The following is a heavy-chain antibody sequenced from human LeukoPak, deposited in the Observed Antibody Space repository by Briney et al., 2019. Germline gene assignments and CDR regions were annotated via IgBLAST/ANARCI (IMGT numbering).Heavy chain of an antibody. CDR1: GFNFTSYN. J-gene: IGHJ4*02. D-gene: IGHD2-15*01. V-gene: IGHV3-48*02. Sequence: GVSLRLSCAASGFNFTSYNMNWVRQAPGKGLEWVSYISSSSTIIYYAGSVKGRFTISRDNAKNSLYLQMNSLRDEDTAVYYCARSAYCSGGSCYPNDYWGQGTLVTVSS. CDR2: ISSSSTII. CDR3: ARSAYCSGGSCYPNDY.